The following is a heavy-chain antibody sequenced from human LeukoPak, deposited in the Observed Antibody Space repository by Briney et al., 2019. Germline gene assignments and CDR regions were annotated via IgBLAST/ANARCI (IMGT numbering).Heavy chain of an antibody. Sequence: GGSLRLSCAASGFIFSDHYMDWVRQAPGKGLEWVGRTRNEANIYTAKYAASVKGRFTISRDDSKNSLYLQMNSLKTEDTAVYYCASPVGATTVRAFDIWGQGTMVTVSS. V-gene: IGHV3-72*01. CDR1: GFIFSDHY. CDR3: ASPVGATTVRAFDI. D-gene: IGHD1-26*01. J-gene: IGHJ3*02. CDR2: TRNEANIYTA.